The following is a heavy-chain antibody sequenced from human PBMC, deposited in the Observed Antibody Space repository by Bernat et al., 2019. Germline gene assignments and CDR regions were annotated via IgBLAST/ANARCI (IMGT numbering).Heavy chain of an antibody. V-gene: IGHV3-15*01. CDR1: GFPFSNAW. D-gene: IGHD2-2*01. J-gene: IGHJ4*02. Sequence: EVQLVESGGGFVEPGGSLRLSCAASGFPFSNAWMNWVRQAPGKGLEYVGRIKSKADGGTTDYTAPVKGRFTISRDDSKNTLYLQMDSLKTEDTAVYYCTADSTFQGADEFDYWGQGTLVTVSS. CDR2: IKSKADGGTT. CDR3: TADSTFQGADEFDY.